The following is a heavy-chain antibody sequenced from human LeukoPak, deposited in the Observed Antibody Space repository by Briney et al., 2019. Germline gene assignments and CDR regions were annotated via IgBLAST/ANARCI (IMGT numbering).Heavy chain of an antibody. CDR3: TTGTRSGWLGYYFDN. V-gene: IGHV1-2*02. Sequence: ASVKVSCKASGYTFTGYYMHWVRQAPGQGLEWMGWINPNSGGTNYAQKFQGRVTMTRDTSISTAYMELSRLRSDDTAVYYCTTGTRSGWLGYYFDNWGQGTLVTVSS. D-gene: IGHD6-19*01. CDR1: GYTFTGYY. CDR2: INPNSGGT. J-gene: IGHJ4*02.